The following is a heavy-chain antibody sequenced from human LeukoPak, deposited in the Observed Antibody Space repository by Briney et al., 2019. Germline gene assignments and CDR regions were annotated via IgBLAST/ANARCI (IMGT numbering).Heavy chain of an antibody. D-gene: IGHD2-15*01. CDR2: ISYDGSNK. Sequence: HPGGSLRLSCAASGFTFSSYAMHWVRQAPGKGLEWVAVISYDGSNKYYADSVKGRFTISRDNSKNTLYLQMNSLRAEDTAVYYCARDRLGGSYSGLLRYWGQGTLVTVSS. V-gene: IGHV3-30-3*01. J-gene: IGHJ4*02. CDR3: ARDRLGGSYSGLLRY. CDR1: GFTFSSYA.